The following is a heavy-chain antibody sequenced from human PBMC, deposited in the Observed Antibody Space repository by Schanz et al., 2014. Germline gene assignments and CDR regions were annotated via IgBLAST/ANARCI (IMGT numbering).Heavy chain of an antibody. CDR2: ISGTGTKT. Sequence: DVQLVESGGGLAQPGGSLRLSCVASGFMFTKYAMNLVRQAPGKGLEWVSGISGTGTKTYYADSVKSRFTISRDNSKNTVFLQMSSLRADDTALYYCAKDIGGAVAAPVYDSWGQGTLVTVSS. CDR1: GFMFTKYA. D-gene: IGHD2-15*01. CDR3: AKDIGGAVAAPVYDS. V-gene: IGHV3-23*04. J-gene: IGHJ4*02.